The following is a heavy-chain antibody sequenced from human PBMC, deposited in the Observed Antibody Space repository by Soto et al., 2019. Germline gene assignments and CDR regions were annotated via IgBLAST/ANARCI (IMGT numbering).Heavy chain of an antibody. Sequence: QITLKESGPTLVKPTQTLTLTCTFSGFSLSTSGVGVGWIRQPPGKALEWLALIYWDDDKRYSPTLKSRLTIAKDTSKNQVVLTMTNMDPVDTATYYCAHSRDDSSGYYPSWYVGLWGRGTLVTVSS. J-gene: IGHJ2*01. CDR2: IYWDDDK. CDR1: GFSLSTSGVG. CDR3: AHSRDDSSGYYPSWYVGL. D-gene: IGHD3-22*01. V-gene: IGHV2-5*02.